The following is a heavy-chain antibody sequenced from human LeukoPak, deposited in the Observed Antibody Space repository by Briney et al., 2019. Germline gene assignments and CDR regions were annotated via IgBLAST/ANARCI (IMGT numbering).Heavy chain of an antibody. CDR1: GFTFSDYY. Sequence: SGGSLRLSCAASGFTFSDYYMSWIRQAPGKGLEWVSYISSSGSTIYYADSVKGRFTISRDNAKNSLYPQMNSLRAEDTAVYYCARDRSRVVPAASDYWGQGTLVTVSS. CDR2: ISSSGSTI. D-gene: IGHD2-2*01. V-gene: IGHV3-11*04. J-gene: IGHJ4*02. CDR3: ARDRSRVVPAASDY.